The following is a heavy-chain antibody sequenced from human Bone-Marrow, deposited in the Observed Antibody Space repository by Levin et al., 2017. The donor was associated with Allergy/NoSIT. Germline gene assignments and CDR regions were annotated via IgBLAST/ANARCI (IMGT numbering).Heavy chain of an antibody. CDR2: ISTGGAYI. V-gene: IGHV3-21*04. J-gene: IGHJ6*02. Sequence: GESLKISCVASEFSLSSYSMNWVRQAPGEGLEWVSSISTGGAYIYYSDSVKGRFTISRDNAKNSLYLQMDSLRAEDTAIYYCAKDPSSSILAAGLTLDVWGQGTTVTVSS. CDR1: EFSLSSYS. D-gene: IGHD6-13*01. CDR3: AKDPSSSILAAGLTLDV.